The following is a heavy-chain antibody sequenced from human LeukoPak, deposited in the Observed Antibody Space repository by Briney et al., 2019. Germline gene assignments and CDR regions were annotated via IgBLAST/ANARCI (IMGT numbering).Heavy chain of an antibody. V-gene: IGHV4-59*04. CDR1: GGSISSYY. J-gene: IGHJ4*02. Sequence: SETLSLTCTVSGGSISSYYWSWIRQPPGKGLEWIGYIYHSGSTYYNPSLKSRVTISVDTSKNQFSLKLSSVTAADTAVYYCAVKYYDSSGYYGLFDYWGQGTLVTVSS. CDR2: IYHSGST. CDR3: AVKYYDSSGYYGLFDY. D-gene: IGHD3-22*01.